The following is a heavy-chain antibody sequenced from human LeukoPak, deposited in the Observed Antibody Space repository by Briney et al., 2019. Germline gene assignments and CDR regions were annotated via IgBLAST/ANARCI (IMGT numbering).Heavy chain of an antibody. CDR3: ARDRTREGFDY. Sequence: SETRSLTCTVSGGSISSYYWSWIRQPPGKGLEWIGYIYYSGSTNYNPSLKSRVTISVDTSKNQFSLKLSSVTAADTAVYYCARDRTREGFDYWGQGTLVTVSS. V-gene: IGHV4-59*01. J-gene: IGHJ4*02. CDR2: IYYSGST. CDR1: GGSISSYY. D-gene: IGHD1-14*01.